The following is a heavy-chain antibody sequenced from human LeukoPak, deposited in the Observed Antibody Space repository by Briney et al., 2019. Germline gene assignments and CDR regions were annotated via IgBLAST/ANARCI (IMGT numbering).Heavy chain of an antibody. CDR2: IYHSGST. Sequence: PETLSLTCTVSGYSISSGYYWGWIRQPPGKGLEWIGSIYHSGSTYYNPSLKSRVTISVDTSKNQFSLKLSSVTAADTAVYYCACLTTADAFDIWGQGTMVTVS. J-gene: IGHJ3*02. V-gene: IGHV4-38-2*02. CDR1: GYSISSGYY. CDR3: ACLTTADAFDI. D-gene: IGHD3-22*01.